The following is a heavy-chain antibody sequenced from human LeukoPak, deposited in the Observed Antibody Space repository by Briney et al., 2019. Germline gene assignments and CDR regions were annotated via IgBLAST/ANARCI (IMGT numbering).Heavy chain of an antibody. CDR1: GASINNFY. J-gene: IGHJ5*02. Sequence: SETLSLTCSVSGASINNFYWSWIRQPPGKGLEWLGYIHSSGSTIYNPSLNSRVTISVDTSKNQFSLRLTSVTAADTAVYFCARHTWDGGYYYDRWFDPWGQGTLVTVSS. CDR2: IHSSGST. V-gene: IGHV4-59*08. D-gene: IGHD1-26*01. CDR3: ARHTWDGGYYYDRWFDP.